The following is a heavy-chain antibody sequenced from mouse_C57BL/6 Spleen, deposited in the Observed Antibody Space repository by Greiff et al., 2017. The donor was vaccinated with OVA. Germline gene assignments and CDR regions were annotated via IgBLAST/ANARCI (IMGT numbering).Heavy chain of an antibody. Sequence: QVHVQQSGAELVRPGASVKLSCKASGYTFTDYYINWVKQRPGQGLEWIARIYPGSGNTYYNEKFKGKATLTAEKSSSTAYMQLSSLTSEDAAVYFCAKGALTFDYWGQGTTLTVSS. V-gene: IGHV1-76*01. D-gene: IGHD4-1*01. CDR2: IYPGSGNT. J-gene: IGHJ2*01. CDR1: GYTFTDYY. CDR3: AKGALTFDY.